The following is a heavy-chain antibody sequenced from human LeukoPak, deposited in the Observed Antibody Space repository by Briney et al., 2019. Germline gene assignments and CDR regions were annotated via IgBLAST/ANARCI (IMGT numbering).Heavy chain of an antibody. V-gene: IGHV3-23*01. D-gene: IGHD2-2*01. Sequence: GSLRLSCAASGFTFSSYAMSWVRQAPGKGLEWVSAISGSGGSTYYADSVKGRFTISRDNSKNTLYLQMNSLRAEDTAVYYCAKGGYCSSTSCYGVDAFDIWGQGTMVTVS. J-gene: IGHJ3*02. CDR2: ISGSGGST. CDR1: GFTFSSYA. CDR3: AKGGYCSSTSCYGVDAFDI.